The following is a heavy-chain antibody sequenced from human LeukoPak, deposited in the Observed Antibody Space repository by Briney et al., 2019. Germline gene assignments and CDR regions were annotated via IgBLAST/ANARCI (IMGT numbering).Heavy chain of an antibody. Sequence: ASVKVSCKASGGTFSSYAISWVRQAPGQGLEWMGRIIPIFGTANYAQKFQGRVTITADKSTSTAYMELNSLRSEDTAVYYCASITVVKDGVYYFDYWGQGTLVTVSS. CDR1: GGTFSSYA. J-gene: IGHJ4*02. V-gene: IGHV1-69*06. D-gene: IGHD4-23*01. CDR2: IIPIFGTA. CDR3: ASITVVKDGVYYFDY.